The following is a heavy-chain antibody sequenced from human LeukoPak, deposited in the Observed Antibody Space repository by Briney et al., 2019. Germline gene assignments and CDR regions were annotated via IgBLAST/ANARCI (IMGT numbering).Heavy chain of an antibody. D-gene: IGHD4-11*01. CDR2: IIPILGIA. Sequence: SVEVSCKASGGTFSSYTISWLRQAPGQRLEWMGRIIPILGIANYAQKFQGRVTITADKSTSTAYMELSSLRSEDTAVYYCARYGQLLYSNYITWGQGTLVTVSS. CDR3: ARYGQLLYSNYIT. V-gene: IGHV1-69*02. J-gene: IGHJ4*02. CDR1: GGTFSSYT.